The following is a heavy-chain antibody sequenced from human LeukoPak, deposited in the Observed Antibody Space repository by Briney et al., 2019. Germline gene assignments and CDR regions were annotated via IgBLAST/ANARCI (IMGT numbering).Heavy chain of an antibody. D-gene: IGHD5-18*01. CDR1: GYSFTSYW. CDR2: IFPGDSNT. J-gene: IGHJ4*02. CDR3: AREGYSFGRFDY. Sequence: GESLKISCKGFGYSFTSYWIGWVRQMPGKGLEWMGIIFPGDSNTRYSPSFQGQVTISADKSISTAYLQWSNLRAPDTAMYYCAREGYSFGRFDYWGQGTLVAVSS. V-gene: IGHV5-51*01.